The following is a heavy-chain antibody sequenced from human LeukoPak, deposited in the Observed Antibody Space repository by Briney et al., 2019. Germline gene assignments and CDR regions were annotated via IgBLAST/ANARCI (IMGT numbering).Heavy chain of an antibody. CDR2: MYLSGTT. J-gene: IGHJ4*02. Sequence: SETLSLTCTVSGDSINSLDLWRWVRQPPGQGLEWIGEMYLSGTTHSNPSVKSRVTISIDKSKNQFFLNLSSVTAADTAVYYCAGLVGRYSSGLYYYYFDYWGQGTLVTVSS. D-gene: IGHD3-22*01. CDR3: AGLVGRYSSGLYYYYFDY. V-gene: IGHV4-4*02. CDR1: GDSINSLDL.